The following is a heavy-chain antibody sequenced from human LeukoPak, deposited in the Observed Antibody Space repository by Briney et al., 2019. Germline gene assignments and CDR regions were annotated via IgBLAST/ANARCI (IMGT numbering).Heavy chain of an antibody. Sequence: NPGGSLRLSCAASGFTFSSYSMNWVRQAPGKGLEWVLSISSSSSYIYYADSVKGRFTISRDNAKNSLYLQMNSLRAEDTAVYYCARFGDYGGGGFDYWGQGTLVTVSS. V-gene: IGHV3-21*01. CDR1: GFTFSSYS. CDR3: ARFGDYGGGGFDY. J-gene: IGHJ4*02. D-gene: IGHD4-23*01. CDR2: ISSSSSYI.